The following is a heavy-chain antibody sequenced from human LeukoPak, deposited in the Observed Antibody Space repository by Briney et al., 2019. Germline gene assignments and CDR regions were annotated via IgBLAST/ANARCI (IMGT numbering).Heavy chain of an antibody. CDR1: GGSFSDYY. CDR3: ARGWALNYYDSSGFYFDY. V-gene: IGHV4-34*01. J-gene: IGHJ4*02. D-gene: IGHD3-22*01. CDR2: INHSGST. Sequence: PSKTLSLTCAVYGGSFSDYYWSWIRQPPGKGLEWIGEINHSGSTNYKLSLKSRVTISVETAKNQFSLKLSSLTAADTAVYYCARGWALNYYDSSGFYFDYWGQGTLVTVSS.